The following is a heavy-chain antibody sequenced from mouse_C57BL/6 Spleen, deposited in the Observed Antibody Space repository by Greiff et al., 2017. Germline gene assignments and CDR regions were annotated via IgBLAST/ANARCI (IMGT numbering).Heavy chain of an antibody. V-gene: IGHV1-26*01. CDR3: ARERAYYSNADYFDY. Sequence: EVQLQQSGPELVKPGASVKISCKASGYTFTDYYMNWVKQSHGKSLEWIGDINPNNGGTSYNQKFKGKATLTVDKSSSTAYMELRSLTSEDSAVYYCARERAYYSNADYFDYWGQGTTLTVSS. CDR1: GYTFTDYY. J-gene: IGHJ2*01. CDR2: INPNNGGT. D-gene: IGHD2-5*01.